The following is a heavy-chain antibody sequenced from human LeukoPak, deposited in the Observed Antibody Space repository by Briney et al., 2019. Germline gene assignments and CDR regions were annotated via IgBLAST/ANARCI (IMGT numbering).Heavy chain of an antibody. D-gene: IGHD3-10*01. J-gene: IGHJ4*02. CDR1: GGSISSYY. Sequence: PSETLSLTCTVSGGSISSYYWSWIRQPPGEGLEWIGYIYYSGSTNYNPSLKSPVTISVDTSKNQFSLKLSSVTAADTAGYYCARGGDYGSGSYYRNWGQGTLVTVSS. CDR3: ARGGDYGSGSYYRN. V-gene: IGHV4-59*01. CDR2: IYYSGST.